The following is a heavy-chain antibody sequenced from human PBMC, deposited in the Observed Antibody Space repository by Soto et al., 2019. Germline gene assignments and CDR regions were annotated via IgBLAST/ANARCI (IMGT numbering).Heavy chain of an antibody. J-gene: IGHJ4*02. CDR3: ARGGTYCSSTSCLRLKGSSWSY. Sequence: ASVKVSCKASGYTFTSYGISWVRQAPGQGLEWMGWISAYNGNTNYAQKLQGRVTMTTDTSTSTAYMELRSLRSDGTAVYYCARGGTYCSSTSCLRLKGSSWSYWGQGTLVTVSS. CDR1: GYTFTSYG. V-gene: IGHV1-18*04. D-gene: IGHD2-2*01. CDR2: ISAYNGNT.